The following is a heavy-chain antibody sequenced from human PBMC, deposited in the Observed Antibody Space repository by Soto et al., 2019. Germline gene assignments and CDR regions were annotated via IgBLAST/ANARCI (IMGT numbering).Heavy chain of an antibody. Sequence: GGSLRLSCAASGFTFSSYAMSWVRQAPGKGLEWVSAISGSGGSTYYADSVKGRFTISRDNSKNTLYLQMNSLRAEDTAVYYCAKCFGHEGSRGSMVAGIIQLFDYWGQGTLVTVSS. J-gene: IGHJ4*02. CDR1: GFTFSSYA. CDR2: ISGSGGST. CDR3: AKCFGHEGSRGSMVAGIIQLFDY. D-gene: IGHD6-19*01. V-gene: IGHV3-23*01.